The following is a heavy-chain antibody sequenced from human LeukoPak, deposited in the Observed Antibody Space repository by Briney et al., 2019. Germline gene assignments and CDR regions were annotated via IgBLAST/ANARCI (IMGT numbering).Heavy chain of an antibody. J-gene: IGHJ4*02. Sequence: PGGSLRLSCAASGFTFSSYAMHWVRQAPGKGLEWVAVISKDGNIKSYADSVKGRFTISRDNSKNMLYLLVNSLRAEDTTVYYCARDIGATTFDYWGQGTLITVSS. V-gene: IGHV3-30-3*01. CDR3: ARDIGATTFDY. D-gene: IGHD3-16*01. CDR1: GFTFSSYA. CDR2: ISKDGNIK.